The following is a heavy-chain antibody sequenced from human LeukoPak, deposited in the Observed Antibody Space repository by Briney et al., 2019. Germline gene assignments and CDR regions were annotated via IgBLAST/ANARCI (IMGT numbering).Heavy chain of an antibody. Sequence: GGSLRLSCAASGFTFSSYWMSWVRQAPGKGLEWVANIKQDGSEKYFVDSVKGRFTISRDNAKNSLYLQMNSLRAEDTAVYYCARDQELRPNYYYGMDVWGQGTTVTVSS. CDR3: ARDQELRPNYYYGMDV. CDR2: IKQDGSEK. V-gene: IGHV3-7*01. D-gene: IGHD1-7*01. J-gene: IGHJ6*02. CDR1: GFTFSSYW.